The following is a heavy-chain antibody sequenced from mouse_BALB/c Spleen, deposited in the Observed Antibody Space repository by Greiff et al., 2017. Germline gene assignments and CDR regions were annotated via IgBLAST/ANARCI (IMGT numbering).Heavy chain of an antibody. V-gene: IGHV5-17*02. Sequence: EVNVVESGGGLVQPGGSRKLSCAASGFTFSSFGMHWVRQAPEKGLEWVVYISSGSSTIYYADTVKGRFTISRDNPKNTLFLQMTSLRSEDTAMYYCARSRTYGSSYDYWGQGTTLTVSS. D-gene: IGHD1-1*01. CDR2: ISSGSSTI. CDR3: ARSRTYGSSYDY. CDR1: GFTFSSFG. J-gene: IGHJ2*01.